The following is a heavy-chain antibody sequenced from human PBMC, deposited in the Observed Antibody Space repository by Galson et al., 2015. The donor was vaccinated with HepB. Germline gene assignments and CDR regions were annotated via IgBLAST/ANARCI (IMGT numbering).Heavy chain of an antibody. J-gene: IGHJ4*02. CDR2: IYPGDSDT. D-gene: IGHD5-12*01. V-gene: IGHV5-51*01. CDR1: GYSFTSYW. CDR3: ASSVDIEATNEPTTFDY. Sequence: QSGAEVKKPGESLRISCKGSGYSFTSYWISWVRQMPGKGLEWMGIIYPGDSDTRYSPSFQGQVTISADKSISTAYLQWSSLKASDTAMYYCASSVDIEATNEPTTFDYWGQGTLVTVSS.